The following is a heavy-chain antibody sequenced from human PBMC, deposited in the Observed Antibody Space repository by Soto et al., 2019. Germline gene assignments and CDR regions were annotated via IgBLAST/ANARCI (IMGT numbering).Heavy chain of an antibody. CDR1: GYTLTELS. J-gene: IGHJ3*02. CDR3: ASLSGGLQMADAAFDI. Sequence: ASAEVSCKVSGYTLTELSMHWVRQAPGKGLEWMGGFDPEDGETIYAQKFQGRVTMTEDTSTSTAYMELSSLRSEDTAVYYCASLSGGLQMADAAFDIWGQGTMVTLS. V-gene: IGHV1-24*01. D-gene: IGHD1-1*01. CDR2: FDPEDGET.